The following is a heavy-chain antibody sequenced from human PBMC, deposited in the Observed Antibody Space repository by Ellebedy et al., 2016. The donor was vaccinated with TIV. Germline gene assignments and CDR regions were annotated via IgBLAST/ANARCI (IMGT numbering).Heavy chain of an antibody. CDR3: ARDWQRSLDS. Sequence: GGSLRLSXAASGFTFSLYGMHWVRQAPGKGLEWVALIWSDGNNKFYADSVNGRFTISRDNSKDTLYLEMNSLRAEDTAMYYCARDWQRSLDSWGQGALVTVSS. CDR1: GFTFSLYG. J-gene: IGHJ4*02. D-gene: IGHD4-17*01. CDR2: IWSDGNNK. V-gene: IGHV3-33*01.